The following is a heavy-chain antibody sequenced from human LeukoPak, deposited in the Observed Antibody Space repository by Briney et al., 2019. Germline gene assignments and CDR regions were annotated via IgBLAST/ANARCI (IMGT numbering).Heavy chain of an antibody. D-gene: IGHD2-2*02. CDR2: ISYDGSNK. Sequence: PGGSLRLSCAASGFTFSSYGMHWVRQAPGKGVEGVAVISYDGSNKYYADSVKGRFTISRENSKNTLYLQMTSLRAEDTAVYYCAKDQVDIVVVPAAIDTYYYYCMDVWGQGPTVTVSS. J-gene: IGHJ6*02. CDR1: GFTFSSYG. V-gene: IGHV3-30*18. CDR3: AKDQVDIVVVPAAIDTYYYYCMDV.